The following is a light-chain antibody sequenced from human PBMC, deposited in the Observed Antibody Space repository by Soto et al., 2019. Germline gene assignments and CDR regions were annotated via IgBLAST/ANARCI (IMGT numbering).Light chain of an antibody. CDR3: MQGTHWPYT. CDR2: KVS. CDR1: QSLVHSSGNTY. Sequence: DVALTQSPLSLPVSLGQPASISCRSSQSLVHSSGNTYLNWFQQRPGQSPRRLIYKVSDRDSGVPDRFSGSESGPNFTLKISRVEAEDVGVYYCMQGTHWPYTFGQGTKLEI. J-gene: IGKJ2*01. V-gene: IGKV2-30*02.